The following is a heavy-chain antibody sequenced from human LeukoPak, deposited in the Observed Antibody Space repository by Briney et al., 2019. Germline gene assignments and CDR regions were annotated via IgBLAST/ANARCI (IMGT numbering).Heavy chain of an antibody. CDR1: GASISSYY. CDR2: IYYSGRT. CDR3: ARGGYYGSGNDFRFDP. D-gene: IGHD3-10*01. J-gene: IGHJ5*02. V-gene: IGHV4-59*01. Sequence: SETLSLTCTVSGASISSYYWSWIRQSPGKGLEWIGYIYYSGRTNYNPSLKSRVTISVDTSKNQFPLKLTSATAADTAVYYCARGGYYGSGNDFRFDPWGQGTLVTVSS.